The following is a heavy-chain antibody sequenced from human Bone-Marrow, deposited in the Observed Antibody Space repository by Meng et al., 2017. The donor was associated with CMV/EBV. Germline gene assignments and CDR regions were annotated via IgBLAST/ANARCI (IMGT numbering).Heavy chain of an antibody. CDR2: IWYDGSNK. CDR1: GFIFSTYG. D-gene: IGHD4-23*01. CDR3: ARVKLQADAFDI. Sequence: GESLKISCAAPGFIFSTYGMHWVRQAPGKGLEWVAFIWYDGSNKYYADSVKGRFTISRDNAKNSLYLQMNSLRAEDTAVYYCARVKLQADAFDIWGQGTMVTVSS. J-gene: IGHJ3*02. V-gene: IGHV3-33*01.